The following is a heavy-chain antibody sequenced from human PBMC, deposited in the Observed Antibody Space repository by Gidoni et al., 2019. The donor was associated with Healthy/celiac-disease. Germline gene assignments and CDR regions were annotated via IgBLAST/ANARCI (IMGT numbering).Heavy chain of an antibody. Sequence: QVQLQQWGAGLLKPSETLSLTCAVYGGSFSGYYWSWIRQPPWKGLEWIGEINHSGSTNYNPSLKSRVTISVDTSKNQFSLKLSSVTAADTAVYYCARKDPYYGSDYWGQGTLVTVSS. CDR2: INHSGST. V-gene: IGHV4-34*01. D-gene: IGHD3-10*01. CDR1: GGSFSGYY. J-gene: IGHJ4*02. CDR3: ARKDPYYGSDY.